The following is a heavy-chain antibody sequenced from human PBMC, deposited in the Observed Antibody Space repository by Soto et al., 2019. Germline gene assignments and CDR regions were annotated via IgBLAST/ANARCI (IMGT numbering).Heavy chain of an antibody. CDR1: GGSISSGGYY. CDR3: GRGSRSSDFDY. D-gene: IGHD6-13*01. V-gene: IGHV4-31*03. CDR2: IYYSGST. J-gene: IGHJ4*02. Sequence: SETLSLTCTVSGGSISSGGYYWSWIRQHPGKGLEWIGDIYYSGSTYYNPSLKSRVTISVDTSKNQFSLKLSSVTAADTAGYYCGRGSRSSDFDYWGQGTLVTVSS.